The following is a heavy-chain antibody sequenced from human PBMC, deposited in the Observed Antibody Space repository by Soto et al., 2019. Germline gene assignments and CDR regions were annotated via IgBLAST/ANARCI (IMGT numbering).Heavy chain of an antibody. D-gene: IGHD2-2*01. CDR1: GFTFSNFG. Sequence: GGSLRLSCEASGFTFSNFGMSWVRQAPGKGLEWVSGLTGNGGTTYYADSVKGRFTISRDNSKNTLSLQMNSRRVDDTAVYYRAQGGQNQQPYQFDFCRQRTLVTVAS. J-gene: IGHJ4*02. V-gene: IGHV3-23*01. CDR2: LTGNGGTT. CDR3: AQGGQNQQPYQFDF.